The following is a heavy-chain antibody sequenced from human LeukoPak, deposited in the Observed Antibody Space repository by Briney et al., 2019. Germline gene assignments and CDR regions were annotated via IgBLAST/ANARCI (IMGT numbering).Heavy chain of an antibody. CDR2: ISPSGDIT. D-gene: IGHD3-10*01. J-gene: IGHJ4*02. Sequence: GGSLRLSCAASGFTFSSYEMNWVRQAPGKGLEWVSGISPSGDITYYADSVKGRFAISRDNSKNTLYLEVISLTAEDTAVYYCAKDDAWLQFGEWSQGTLVTVSS. CDR3: AKDDAWLQFGE. CDR1: GFTFSSYE. V-gene: IGHV3-23*01.